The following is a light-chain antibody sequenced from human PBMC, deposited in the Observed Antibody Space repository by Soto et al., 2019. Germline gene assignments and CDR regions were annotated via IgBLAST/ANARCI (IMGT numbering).Light chain of an antibody. CDR3: QQYGSSSLT. Sequence: EIVLTQSPGTLSLSPRERATLSCRASQSVSSSYLAWYQQKPGQAPRLLIYGASSRATGIPDRFSGSGSGTDFTLTISSLEPEDFAVYYCQQYGSSSLTFGGGTKVEIK. CDR2: GAS. J-gene: IGKJ4*01. CDR1: QSVSSSY. V-gene: IGKV3-20*01.